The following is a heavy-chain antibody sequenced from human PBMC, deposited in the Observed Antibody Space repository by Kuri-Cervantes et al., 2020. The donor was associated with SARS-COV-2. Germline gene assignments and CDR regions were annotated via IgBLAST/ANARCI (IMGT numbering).Heavy chain of an antibody. CDR1: GYTLTELS. Sequence: ASVKVSCKVSGYTLTELSMHWVRQAPGKGLEWMGGFDPEDGETIYAQKFQGRVTMTEDTSTSTAYMELRSLRSDDTAVYYCARDTGYGADYFDYWGQGTLVTVSS. J-gene: IGHJ4*02. D-gene: IGHD4-17*01. V-gene: IGHV1-24*01. CDR3: ARDTGYGADYFDY. CDR2: FDPEDGET.